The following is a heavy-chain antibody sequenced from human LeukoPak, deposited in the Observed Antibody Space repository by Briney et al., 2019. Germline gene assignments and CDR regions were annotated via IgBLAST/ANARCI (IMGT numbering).Heavy chain of an antibody. CDR2: TYYRSKWYN. Sequence: SQTLSLTCAISGDSVSSYSVAWNWIRQSPSRGLEWLGRTYYRSKWYNDYAVSVKSRITINGDTSKNQFSLQLNSVTPEDTAVNYCERHNSGSYWGYYFDYWGQGTPVTVSS. J-gene: IGHJ4*02. V-gene: IGHV6-1*01. CDR1: GDSVSSYSVA. CDR3: ERHNSGSYWGYYFDY. D-gene: IGHD1-26*01.